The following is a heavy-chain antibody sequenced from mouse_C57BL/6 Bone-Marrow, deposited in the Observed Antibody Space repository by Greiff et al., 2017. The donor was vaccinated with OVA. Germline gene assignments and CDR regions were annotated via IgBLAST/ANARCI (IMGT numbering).Heavy chain of an antibody. CDR1: GYAFSSSW. V-gene: IGHV1-82*01. Sequence: QVQLKESGPELVKPGASVKISCKASGYAFSSSWMNWVKQRPGKGLEWIGRIYPGDGDTNYNGKFKGKATLTADKSSSTAYMQLSSLTSEDSAVYFCARGYDGIFDYWGQGTTLTVSS. J-gene: IGHJ2*01. CDR2: IYPGDGDT. CDR3: ARGYDGIFDY. D-gene: IGHD2-2*01.